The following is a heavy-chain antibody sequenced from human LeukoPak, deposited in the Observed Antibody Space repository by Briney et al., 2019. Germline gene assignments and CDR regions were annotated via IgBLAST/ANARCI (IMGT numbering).Heavy chain of an antibody. D-gene: IGHD2-21*02. V-gene: IGHV4-34*01. J-gene: IGHJ3*02. CDR3: ARQSLLAYCGADCYLHGFDI. CDR2: ITHSGRT. Sequence: PSDTLSPTCAVYGRSVSGYYWRWVRQPPGKGVEWSGEITHSGRTNYNPSLKSRLTISVDTSKNQFSLKLSSVTAADTAVYYCARQSLLAYCGADCYLHGFDIWGEGTMVTVSS. CDR1: GRSVSGYY.